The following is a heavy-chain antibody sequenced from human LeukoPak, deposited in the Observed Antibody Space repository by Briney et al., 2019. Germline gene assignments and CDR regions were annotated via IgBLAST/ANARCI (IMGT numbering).Heavy chain of an antibody. CDR1: GYSFTSYW. V-gene: IGHV5-51*01. J-gene: IGHJ4*02. CDR2: TYPADSDT. CDR3: ARRAEAMVHFDY. Sequence: KSGESLKISCRTSGYSFTSYWIGWVRQMPGKGLEWMGVTYPADSDTRYSPSFQGQVTISADKSISTAYLQWSSLKASDTAMYYCARRAEAMVHFDYWGQGTLVTVSS. D-gene: IGHD5-18*01.